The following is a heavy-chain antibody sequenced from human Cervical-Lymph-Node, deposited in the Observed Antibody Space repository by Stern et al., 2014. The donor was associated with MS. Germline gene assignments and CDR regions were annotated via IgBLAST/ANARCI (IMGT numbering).Heavy chain of an antibody. D-gene: IGHD6-6*01. CDR3: ATIAPRANYGMDV. CDR1: GFIFSDYS. Sequence: EVQLVQSGGGLVQPGGSLRLSCKASGFIFSDYSMNWVRQAPGKVLEWVSYISSAGGTIYDADSVKGRFTISRDNAKNSLILQMNSLRDGDTALYYCATIAPRANYGMDVWGQGTTVTVSS. V-gene: IGHV3-48*02. J-gene: IGHJ6*02. CDR2: ISSAGGTI.